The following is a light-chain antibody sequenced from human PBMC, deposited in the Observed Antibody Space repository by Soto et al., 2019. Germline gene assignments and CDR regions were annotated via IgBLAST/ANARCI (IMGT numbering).Light chain of an antibody. Sequence: EIVLTQSPATLSVSPGERATLSCRASQIIDTYLAWYQQKPGQHPRPLIYVASNGATGVPARFSGSGSGTDFTLTISSRQSEDFAVYYCLQYAHWPRGTFGQGTKVEI. J-gene: IGKJ2*01. CDR3: LQYAHWPRGT. V-gene: IGKV3-15*01. CDR2: VAS. CDR1: QIIDTY.